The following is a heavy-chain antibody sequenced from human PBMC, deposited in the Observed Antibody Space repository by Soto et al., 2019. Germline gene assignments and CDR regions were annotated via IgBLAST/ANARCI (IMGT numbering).Heavy chain of an antibody. J-gene: IGHJ4*02. Sequence: PGGSLRLSCAASGFTFSSFWMHWVRQVPGKGLVWVSRISTDGTSTTYADSVKGRFTISRDKAKNTLYLEMNRLRAEDTALYYFVRERDSRGLEFLDFWGQGNLVTVSS. CDR3: VRERDSRGLEFLDF. D-gene: IGHD3-22*01. CDR2: ISTDGTST. V-gene: IGHV3-74*01. CDR1: GFTFSSFW.